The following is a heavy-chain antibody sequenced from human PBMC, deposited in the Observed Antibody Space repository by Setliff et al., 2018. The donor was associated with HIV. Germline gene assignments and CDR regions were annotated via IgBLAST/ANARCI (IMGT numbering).Heavy chain of an antibody. V-gene: IGHV4-4*02. CDR1: GDSIDSPHC. CDR3: VRNSGWALGS. Sequence: PSETLSLTCTVSGDSIDSPHCWSWVRRSLEKGLEWIGEVCQRGGINYYPFFWSRAIISMDKPRSYLSLRLTSVTAADTAIYFCVRNSGWALGSWGQGILVTVSS. D-gene: IGHD3-16*01. J-gene: IGHJ4*02. CDR2: VCQRGGI.